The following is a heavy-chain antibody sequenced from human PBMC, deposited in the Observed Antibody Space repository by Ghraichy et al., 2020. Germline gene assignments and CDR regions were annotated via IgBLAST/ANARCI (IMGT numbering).Heavy chain of an antibody. D-gene: IGHD1-26*01. CDR3: ARMPSYSGSYQPDY. CDR1: GGSFSGYY. V-gene: IGHV4-34*01. CDR2: INHSGST. J-gene: IGHJ4*02. Sequence: SETLSLTCAVYGGSFSGYYWSWIRQPPGKGLEWIGEINHSGSTNYNPSLKSRVTISVDTSKNQFSLKLSSVTAADTAVYYCARMPSYSGSYQPDYWGQGTLVTVSS.